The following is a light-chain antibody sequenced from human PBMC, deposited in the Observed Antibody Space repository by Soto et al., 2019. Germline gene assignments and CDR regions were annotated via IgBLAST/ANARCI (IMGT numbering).Light chain of an antibody. CDR2: GNG. V-gene: IGLV1-40*01. CDR1: SSNIGAGYE. CDR3: QSYDKRVTAYV. Sequence: QSALTQPPSVSGAPGQRVTVSCTGTSSNIGAGYEVHWYHQLPGTAPKLLVSGNGNRPSGVPDRLSASKSGTSASLAITGLQAEDERNYFCQSYDKRVTAYVFGSGTKVTVL. J-gene: IGLJ1*01.